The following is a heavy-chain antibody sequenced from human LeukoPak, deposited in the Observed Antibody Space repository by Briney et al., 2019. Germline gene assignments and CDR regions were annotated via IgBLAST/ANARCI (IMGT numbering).Heavy chain of an antibody. CDR1: GGSVSSGGHY. J-gene: IGHJ4*02. V-gene: IGHV4-30-2*01. Sequence: NSSETLSLTCTVSGGSVSSGGHYWTWIRQPPLKGLEWIGAIYQSGSTYYNPSLKGRVTISVDRSKNQFSLKLSSVTAADTAVYYCARDNVRNYDSVSVDYWGQGTLVTVSS. D-gene: IGHD3-3*01. CDR3: ARDNVRNYDSVSVDY. CDR2: IYQSGST.